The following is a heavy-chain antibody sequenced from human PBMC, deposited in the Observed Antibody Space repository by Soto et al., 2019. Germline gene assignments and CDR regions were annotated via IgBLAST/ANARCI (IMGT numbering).Heavy chain of an antibody. Sequence: DVQLVESGGDLVKPGWSLRLSCRASGFSFGGYAMSWFRQAPGKGLEWVGLIRGKAYGWTTEYAASVEGRFTISRDDSKSIAYLQMNSLRTEDTAVYFCARGGAGWELRPYYFDYWGQGTLVTVSS. V-gene: IGHV3-49*05. CDR1: GFSFGGYA. CDR2: IRGKAYGWTT. CDR3: ARGGAGWELRPYYFDY. J-gene: IGHJ4*02. D-gene: IGHD1-26*01.